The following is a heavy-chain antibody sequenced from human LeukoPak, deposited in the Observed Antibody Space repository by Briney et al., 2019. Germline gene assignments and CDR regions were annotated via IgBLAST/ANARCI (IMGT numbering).Heavy chain of an antibody. CDR2: TYSGDRA. J-gene: IGHJ4*02. D-gene: IGHD3-16*02. V-gene: IGHV3-53*01. CDR1: GFIVSSTY. Sequence: GGSLRLSCAASGFIVSSTYMSWARQAPGKGLEWVSLTYSGDRATYADSVKGRFTVSSDNLQNAVYLQMNSLRAEDTAVYYCARGLGDYGWGSYRYHFDYWGQGTLVTVSS. CDR3: ARGLGDYGWGSYRYHFDY.